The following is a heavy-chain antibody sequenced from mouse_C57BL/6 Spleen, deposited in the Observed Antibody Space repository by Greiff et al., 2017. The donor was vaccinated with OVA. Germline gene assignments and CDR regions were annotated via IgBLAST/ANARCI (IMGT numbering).Heavy chain of an antibody. V-gene: IGHV5-17*01. D-gene: IGHD1-1*01. CDR3: ARPITTVVALDY. J-gene: IGHJ2*01. CDR1: GFTFSDYG. Sequence: EVNLPYPSANSLKPVGSLKLSCAASGFTFSDYGMHWVRQAPEKGLEWVAYISSGSSTIYYADTVKGRFTISRDNAKNTLFLQMTSLRSEDTAMYYCARPITTVVALDYWGQGTTLTVSS. CDR2: ISSGSSTI.